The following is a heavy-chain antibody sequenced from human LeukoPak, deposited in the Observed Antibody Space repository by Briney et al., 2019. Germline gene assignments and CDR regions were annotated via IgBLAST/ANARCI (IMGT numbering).Heavy chain of an antibody. Sequence: SVKVSCKASGGTFSSYAISWVRQAPGQGLEWMGRIIPIFGTANYAQKFQGRVTITTDESTSTAYMELSSLRSEDTAVYYCARDLGYCSGGSCYAGWFDPWGQGTLVTASS. CDR3: ARDLGYCSGGSCYAGWFDP. CDR2: IIPIFGTA. J-gene: IGHJ5*02. V-gene: IGHV1-69*05. D-gene: IGHD2-15*01. CDR1: GGTFSSYA.